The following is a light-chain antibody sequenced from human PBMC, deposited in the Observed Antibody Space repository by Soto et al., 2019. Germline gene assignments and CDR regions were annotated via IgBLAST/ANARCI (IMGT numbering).Light chain of an antibody. CDR2: DVT. V-gene: IGLV2-14*01. CDR1: SSDIGDYDY. Sequence: QSVLTQPASVSGSPGQSITISCTGTSSDIGDYDYVSWYQHLPGKAPKLLIFDVTHRPSGVSDRFSGSKSGNTASLTISGVRPEDEADYYCCSYTYIAIDVVFGGGTKLTVL. J-gene: IGLJ2*01. CDR3: CSYTYIAIDVV.